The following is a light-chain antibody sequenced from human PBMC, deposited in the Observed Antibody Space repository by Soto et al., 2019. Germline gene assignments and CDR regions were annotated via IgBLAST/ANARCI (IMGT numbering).Light chain of an antibody. CDR3: QQSYTALSIT. CDR2: AAS. Sequence: DIQMTQSPSSLSASVGDRVTITCRASESINRHLNWYQQQPGRAPKLLIYAASSLQNGVPSRFRGGGSGTDFTLIITNLQPEDFETYYCQQSYTALSITFGQGTRLEIK. J-gene: IGKJ5*01. V-gene: IGKV1-39*01. CDR1: ESINRH.